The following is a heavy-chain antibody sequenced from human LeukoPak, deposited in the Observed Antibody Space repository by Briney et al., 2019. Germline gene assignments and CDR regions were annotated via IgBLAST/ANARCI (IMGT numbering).Heavy chain of an antibody. CDR1: GGSISSYY. J-gene: IGHJ3*02. Sequence: SETLSLTCTVSGGSISSYYWSWIRQPPGKGLEWIGYIYYSGTTNYNPSLKSRVTISVDTSKNQFSLKLSSVTAADTAVYYCARGLAVAGTEDAFDIWGQGTMVTVSS. V-gene: IGHV4-59*12. D-gene: IGHD6-19*01. CDR3: ARGLAVAGTEDAFDI. CDR2: IYYSGTT.